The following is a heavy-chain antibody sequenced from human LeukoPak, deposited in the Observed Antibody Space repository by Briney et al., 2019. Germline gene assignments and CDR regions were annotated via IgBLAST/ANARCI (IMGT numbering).Heavy chain of an antibody. J-gene: IGHJ4*02. V-gene: IGHV4-4*07. D-gene: IGHD1-26*01. CDR1: GDSISSNY. CDR2: IYSSGST. Sequence: SETLPLTCTVSGDSISSNYWTWIRQPAGKGLEWIGRIYSSGSTIYNPSLKSRVTMSVDTSNNQFSLKLSSVTAADTAVYYCAREGGSYSRVDYWGQGTLVTVSS. CDR3: AREGGSYSRVDY.